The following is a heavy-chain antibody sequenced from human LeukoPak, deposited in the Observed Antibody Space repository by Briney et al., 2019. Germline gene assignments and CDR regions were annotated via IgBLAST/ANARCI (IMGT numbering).Heavy chain of an antibody. CDR3: ARKENGGSYYFDY. D-gene: IGHD4-23*01. CDR1: GGSISSYY. CDR2: IYYSGST. Sequence: SETLSLTCTVSGGSISSYYWSWIRQPPGKGLEWIGYIYYSGSTNYNPSPKNRVTISVHTSKNHLYLKLSSVTAADTAVYYCARKENGGSYYFDYWGQGTLVTVSS. J-gene: IGHJ4*02. V-gene: IGHV4-59*01.